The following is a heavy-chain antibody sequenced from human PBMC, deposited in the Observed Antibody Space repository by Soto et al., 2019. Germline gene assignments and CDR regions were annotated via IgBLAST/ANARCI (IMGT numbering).Heavy chain of an antibody. Sequence: GESLKISCKGSGYSFTSYWIGWVRQMPGKDLEWMGIIYPGDFDTRYSPSFQGQVNISGDKSTSTAYLQWSSLKASDTAMYYCARGLGYSSSWYEYWGQGTLVTVSS. CDR2: IYPGDFDT. CDR3: ARGLGYSSSWYEY. V-gene: IGHV5-51*01. D-gene: IGHD6-13*01. CDR1: GYSFTSYW. J-gene: IGHJ4*02.